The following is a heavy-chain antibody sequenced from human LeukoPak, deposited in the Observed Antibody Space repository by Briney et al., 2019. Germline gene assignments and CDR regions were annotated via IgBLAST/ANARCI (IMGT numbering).Heavy chain of an antibody. Sequence: SETLSLTCTVSGGSISSSSYYWGWIRQPPGKGLEWIGRIYTSGSTDYNPSLKSRVTISVDTSKNQFSLKLSSVTAADTAVYYCARELTMVRGVTDNWFDPWGQGTLVTVSS. D-gene: IGHD3-10*01. J-gene: IGHJ5*02. CDR1: GGSISSSSYY. CDR2: IYTSGST. CDR3: ARELTMVRGVTDNWFDP. V-gene: IGHV4-39*07.